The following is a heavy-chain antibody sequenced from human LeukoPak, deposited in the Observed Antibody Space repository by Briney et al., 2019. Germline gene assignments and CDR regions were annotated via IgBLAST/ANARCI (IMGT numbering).Heavy chain of an antibody. D-gene: IGHD3-22*01. Sequence: PGGSLRLSCAASGFTFSSYWMSWVRQAPGKGLEWVANIKQDGSEKYYVDSVKGRFTISRDNAKNSLYLQMNSLRAEDTAVYYCARTQLATYYYDSSGYWGNYMDVWGKGTTVTVSS. CDR3: ARTQLATYYYDSSGYWGNYMDV. V-gene: IGHV3-7*01. J-gene: IGHJ6*03. CDR2: IKQDGSEK. CDR1: GFTFSSYW.